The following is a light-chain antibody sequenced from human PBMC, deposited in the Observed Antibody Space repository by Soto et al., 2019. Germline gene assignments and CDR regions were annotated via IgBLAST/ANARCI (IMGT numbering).Light chain of an antibody. V-gene: IGLV1-51*01. CDR2: DNN. J-gene: IGLJ1*01. CDR1: SSNIGNNY. CDR3: GTWDSSLSAFCV. Sequence: QSVLTQPPSVSAAPGQKVTISCSGSSSNIGNNYVSWYQQLPGTAPKLLIYDNNKRPSGIPDRFSGSKSGTSATLGITGLQTGDEADYYCGTWDSSLSAFCVFGTGTKLTVL.